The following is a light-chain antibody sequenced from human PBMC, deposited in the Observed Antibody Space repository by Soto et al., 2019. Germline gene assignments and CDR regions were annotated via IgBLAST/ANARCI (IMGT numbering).Light chain of an antibody. CDR3: AAWDDNLNGPL. CDR2: SDD. CDR1: NSNIGRYS. J-gene: IGLJ3*02. V-gene: IGLV1-44*01. Sequence: QSALTQPPSLSGTPGQRVTISCSGSNSNIGRYSVNWYQHFPGTAPKILIYSDDERPSGVPDRFSGSKSGNSASLAISGLQSEDEAEYYCAAWDDNLNGPLFGGGTKVTVL.